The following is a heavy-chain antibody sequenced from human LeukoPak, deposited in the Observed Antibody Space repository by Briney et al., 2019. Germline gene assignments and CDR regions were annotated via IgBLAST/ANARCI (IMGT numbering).Heavy chain of an antibody. Sequence: PETLSLTCILSGGSISSFYSSWIRQPAEKGLGWIGRIYTSVSTKYNAASKSRVTISVDTSMNQFSLKLSSVTAAEMAVYYCARGGPELYVWGSPARNYYLDYWGQGTLVTVSS. V-gene: IGHV4-4*07. CDR1: GGSISSFY. D-gene: IGHD3-16*01. J-gene: IGHJ4*02. CDR3: ARGGPELYVWGSPARNYYLDY. CDR2: IYTSVST.